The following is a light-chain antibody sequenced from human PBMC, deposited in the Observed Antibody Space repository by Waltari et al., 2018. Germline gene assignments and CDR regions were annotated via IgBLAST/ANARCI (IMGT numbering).Light chain of an antibody. CDR2: RDN. CDR3: SAWDSSLSAWL. Sequence: QAGLTQPPSVSKGLRQTATLTCTGNNNNVGYQGAAWLQQHQGHPPNLLSYRDNNRPSGISERFSASRSGNTASLTITGLQPEDEADYYCSAWDSSLSAWLFGGGTKLTVL. V-gene: IGLV10-54*04. CDR1: NNNVGYQG. J-gene: IGLJ3*02.